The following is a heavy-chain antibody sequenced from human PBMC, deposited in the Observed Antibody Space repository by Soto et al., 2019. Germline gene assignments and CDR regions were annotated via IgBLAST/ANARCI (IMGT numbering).Heavy chain of an antibody. J-gene: IGHJ6*02. V-gene: IGHV6-1*01. CDR3: ARDRYSSGWYGENYYYGVDV. CDR2: TYYRSKWYN. D-gene: IGHD6-19*01. CDR1: GDSVSSNSAA. Sequence: SQTLSLTCVISGDSVSSNSAAWNWIRQSPSRGLEWLGRTYYRSKWYNDYAVSVKSRITINPDTSKNQFSLQLNSVTPEDTAVYYCARDRYSSGWYGENYYYGVDVWGQGTTVTVSS.